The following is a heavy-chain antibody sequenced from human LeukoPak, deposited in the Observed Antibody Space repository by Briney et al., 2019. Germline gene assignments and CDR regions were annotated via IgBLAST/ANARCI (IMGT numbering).Heavy chain of an antibody. CDR2: ISGIGGST. CDR3: AKAVVSGRSFDY. J-gene: IGHJ4*02. V-gene: IGHV3-23*01. Sequence: GGSLRLSCAASGFTFSSYAMSWVRQAPGKGLEWVSAISGIGGSTYYADSVKGRFTISSDNSKNTLYLQMNSVRAEDTAVYYCAKAVVSGRSFDYWGQGTLVTVSS. CDR1: GFTFSSYA. D-gene: IGHD6-19*01.